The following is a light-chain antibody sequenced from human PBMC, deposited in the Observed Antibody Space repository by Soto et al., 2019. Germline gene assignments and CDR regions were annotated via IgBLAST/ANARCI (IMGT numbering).Light chain of an antibody. CDR3: QQYDNLVS. CDR2: DAS. Sequence: DIQMTQSPSSLSASVGDRVTITCQASQDISNYLNWYQQKPGKAPKLLIHDASHLKIGVPSRFSGSGSRTDFTFTINSLQPEDIATYYCQQYDNLVSFGQGTRLEIK. J-gene: IGKJ5*01. CDR1: QDISNY. V-gene: IGKV1-33*01.